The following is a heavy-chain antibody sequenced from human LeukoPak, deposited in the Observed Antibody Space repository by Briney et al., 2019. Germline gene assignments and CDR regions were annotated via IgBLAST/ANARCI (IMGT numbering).Heavy chain of an antibody. CDR3: ARMATIPYDAFDI. Sequence: SETLSLTCTVSGGSIRSYYWGWIRQPPGKGLEWIGYFYYGGNTNYNPSLKSRVTISVDTSKNQFSLKLSSVTAADTAVYYCARMATIPYDAFDIWGQGTMVTVSS. CDR1: GGSIRSYY. D-gene: IGHD5-24*01. J-gene: IGHJ3*02. CDR2: FYYGGNT. V-gene: IGHV4-59*12.